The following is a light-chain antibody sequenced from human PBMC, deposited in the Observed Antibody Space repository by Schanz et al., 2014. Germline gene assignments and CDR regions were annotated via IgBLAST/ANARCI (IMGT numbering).Light chain of an antibody. J-gene: IGLJ2*01. CDR1: SSDVGGYNY. Sequence: QSALTQPASVSGSPGQSITISCTGTSSDVGGYNYVSWYQQHPGKAPKLMIYDVINRPSGVSNRFSGSKSGNTASLTISGLQAEDEADYYCCSYAGNYTRVFGGGTKLTVL. CDR3: CSYAGNYTRV. V-gene: IGLV2-14*01. CDR2: DVI.